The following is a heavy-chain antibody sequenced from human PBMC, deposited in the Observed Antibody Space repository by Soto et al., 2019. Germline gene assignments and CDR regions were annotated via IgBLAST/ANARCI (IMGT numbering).Heavy chain of an antibody. Sequence: SETLSLTCTVSGGSISSSSYYWGWMRQPPGKGLEWIGSIYYSGSTYYNPSLKSRVTISVDTSKNQFSLKLSSVTAADTAVYYCARVIDDFWSGYGIDYWGQGTLVTVSS. D-gene: IGHD3-3*01. CDR2: IYYSGST. J-gene: IGHJ4*02. CDR1: GGSISSSSYY. V-gene: IGHV4-39*01. CDR3: ARVIDDFWSGYGIDY.